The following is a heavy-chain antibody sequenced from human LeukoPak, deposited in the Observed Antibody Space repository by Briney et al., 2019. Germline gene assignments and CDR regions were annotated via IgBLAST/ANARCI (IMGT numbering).Heavy chain of an antibody. CDR2: IIPIFGTA. CDR3: ASPALYDDAFDI. V-gene: IGHV1-69*01. CDR1: GGTFSSYA. Sequence: SVKVSCKASGGTFSSYAISWVRQAPGQGLEWMGGIIPIFGTANYAQKFQGRVTITADESTSTAYMELSSLRSEDTAVYYCASPALYDDAFDIWGQGTLVTVSS. J-gene: IGHJ3*02. D-gene: IGHD3-3*01.